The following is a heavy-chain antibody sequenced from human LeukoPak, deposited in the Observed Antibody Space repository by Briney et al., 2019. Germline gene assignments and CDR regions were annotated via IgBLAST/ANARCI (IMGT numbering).Heavy chain of an antibody. CDR3: AREYGYCSGGSCPSLRY. J-gene: IGHJ4*02. CDR1: GGTFNSYA. V-gene: IGHV1-69*06. CDR2: IIPIFGTT. Sequence: GASVKVSCKASGGTFNSYAISWVRQAPGQGLEWMGGIIPIFGTTNYARKFRGRVTLTADKSTRTAYMELSSLRSEDTAVYYCAREYGYCSGGSCPSLRYWGQGTLVTVSS. D-gene: IGHD2-15*01.